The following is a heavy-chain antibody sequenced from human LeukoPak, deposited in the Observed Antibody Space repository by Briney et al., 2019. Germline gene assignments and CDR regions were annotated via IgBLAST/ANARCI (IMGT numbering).Heavy chain of an antibody. CDR2: ISSSGSTI. D-gene: IGHD2-2*01. Sequence: PGGSLRLSCAASGFTFSDYYMSWIRQAPGKGLEWVSYISSSGSTIYYADSVKGRFTISRGNAKNSLYLQMNSLRAEDTAVYYCARAGSADVHIVVVPAAIYYYGMDVWGQGTTVTVSS. CDR1: GFTFSDYY. J-gene: IGHJ6*02. CDR3: ARAGSADVHIVVVPAAIYYYGMDV. V-gene: IGHV3-11*01.